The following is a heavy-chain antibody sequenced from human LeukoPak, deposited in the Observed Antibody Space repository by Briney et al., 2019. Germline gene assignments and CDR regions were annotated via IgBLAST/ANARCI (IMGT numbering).Heavy chain of an antibody. CDR1: GYIFTNYD. V-gene: IGHV1-2*02. CDR2: INPNSGGT. D-gene: IGHD6-13*01. CDR3: ARGVLPGIAAAPYEFDP. J-gene: IGHJ5*02. Sequence: ASVKVSCKASGYIFTNYDIHWVRQAPGQGLEWMGWINPNSGGTNYAQKFQGRVTMTRDTSISTAYMELSRLRSDDTAVYYCARGVLPGIAAAPYEFDPWGQGTLVTVSS.